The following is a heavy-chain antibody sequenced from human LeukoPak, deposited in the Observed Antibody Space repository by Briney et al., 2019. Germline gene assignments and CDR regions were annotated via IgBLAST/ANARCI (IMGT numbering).Heavy chain of an antibody. Sequence: PSETLSLTCAVYGGSLSGYYRTWIRQTPGKGLEWIGEINYSGNTNYNRSLKSRVTISADTSKNQFSLRLSSVTAADTAVYYCARRGTAYCRGGNCYSDKYFDYWGQGTQVTVSS. CDR1: GGSLSGYY. D-gene: IGHD2-15*01. J-gene: IGHJ4*02. CDR3: ARRGTAYCRGGNCYSDKYFDY. V-gene: IGHV4-34*01. CDR2: INYSGNT.